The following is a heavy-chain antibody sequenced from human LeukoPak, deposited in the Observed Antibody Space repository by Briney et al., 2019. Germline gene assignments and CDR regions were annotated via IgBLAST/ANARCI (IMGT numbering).Heavy chain of an antibody. V-gene: IGHV3-74*01. D-gene: IGHD6-6*01. Sequence: GGSLRLSCAASGNYWMHWVRQAPGKGLVWVSHINSDGSWTSYADSVKGRFTISRDNAKNSLYLQMNSLRAEDTAVYHCARGTRDSSSGYYGMDVWGQGTTVTVSS. CDR3: ARGTRDSSSGYYGMDV. CDR2: INSDGSWT. J-gene: IGHJ6*02. CDR1: GNYW.